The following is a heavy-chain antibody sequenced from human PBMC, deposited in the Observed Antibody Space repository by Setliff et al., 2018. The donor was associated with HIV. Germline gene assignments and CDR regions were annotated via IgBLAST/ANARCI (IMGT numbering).Heavy chain of an antibody. CDR3: ARVPVSNYYMDV. Sequence: ASVKVSCKASGYTFINYHITWVRQAPGQGLEWVGSISASSVNTNYTQGRVTMTTDISTSTAYMELRSLRSADSAVYYCARVPVSNYYMDVWGKGTTVTVSS. CDR2: ISASSVNT. CDR1: GYTFINYH. V-gene: IGHV1-18*01. J-gene: IGHJ6*03.